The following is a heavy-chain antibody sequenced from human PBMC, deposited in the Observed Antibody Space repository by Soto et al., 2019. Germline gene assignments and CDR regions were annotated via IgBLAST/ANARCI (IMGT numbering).Heavy chain of an antibody. Sequence: ELQLVESGGGLVKPGGSLRLSCAASGFNFSNGWMSWVRQDPGKGLEWVGRIKSKIHGGTTDYAAHVKGRFTISRDDSKNTLYLQMHSLQTEDTAIYYCSTDEWEWGQGTLVTVSS. CDR3: STDEWE. V-gene: IGHV3-15*05. CDR1: GFNFSNGW. D-gene: IGHD1-26*01. J-gene: IGHJ4*02. CDR2: IKSKIHGGTT.